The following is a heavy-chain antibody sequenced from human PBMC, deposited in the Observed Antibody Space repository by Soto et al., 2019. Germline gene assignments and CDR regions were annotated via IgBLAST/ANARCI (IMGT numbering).Heavy chain of an antibody. CDR3: ARDGDPGYSFWSGPLGGGRFDP. CDR2: IVPMFGTA. CDR1: GGTFGYTA. J-gene: IGHJ5*02. Sequence: QVQLVQSGAEVKEPGSSVNVSCKTSGGTFGYTAVTWVRQAPGQGLEWIGGIVPMFGTANYAQKFRGRVTITADESTSTAYMELSSLRSDDTAVYYCARDGDPGYSFWSGPLGGGRFDPWGQGTLVTVSS. V-gene: IGHV1-69*12. D-gene: IGHD3-3*01.